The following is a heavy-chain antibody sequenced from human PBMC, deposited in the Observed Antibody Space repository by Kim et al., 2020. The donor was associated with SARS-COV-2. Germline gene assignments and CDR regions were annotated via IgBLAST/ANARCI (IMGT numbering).Heavy chain of an antibody. CDR3: ARALMRAGMDV. D-gene: IGHD2-8*01. CDR2: ICYSGST. Sequence: SETLSLTCTVSGGSVSSGSYYWSWIRQPPGKGLEWIGYICYSGSTNYNPSLKRRVTISVDTSKNQFSLSLGSVTAADTAVYYCARALMRAGMDVWGQGTTVTVSS. CDR1: GGSVSSGSYY. J-gene: IGHJ6*02. V-gene: IGHV4-61*01.